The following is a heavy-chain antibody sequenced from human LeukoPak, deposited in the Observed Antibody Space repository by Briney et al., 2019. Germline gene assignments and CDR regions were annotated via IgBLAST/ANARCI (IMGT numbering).Heavy chain of an antibody. D-gene: IGHD3-22*01. CDR1: GGSISSGGYY. Sequence: PSQTLSLTCTVSGGSISSGGYYWSWIRQHPGKGLEWIGYIYYSGSTYYNPSLKSRVTISVDTSKNQFSLKLSSVTAADTAVYYCARHSRSSGYYGYWGQGTLVTVSS. CDR3: ARHSRSSGYYGY. CDR2: IYYSGST. V-gene: IGHV4-31*03. J-gene: IGHJ4*02.